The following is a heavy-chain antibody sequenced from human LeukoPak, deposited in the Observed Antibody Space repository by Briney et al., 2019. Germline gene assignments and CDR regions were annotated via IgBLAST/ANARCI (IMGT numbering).Heavy chain of an antibody. CDR1: GGSFSGYY. V-gene: IGHV4-34*01. D-gene: IGHD3-3*01. CDR2: INHSGST. CDR3: ARGPVYYDFWSGYYGDRYYYMDV. J-gene: IGHJ6*03. Sequence: PSETLSLTCAVYGGSFSGYYWSWIRQPPGKGLEWIGEINHSGSTNYNPSLKSRVTISVDTSKNQFSLKLSSVTAADTAVYYCARGPVYYDFWSGYYGDRYYYMDVWGKGTTVTVSS.